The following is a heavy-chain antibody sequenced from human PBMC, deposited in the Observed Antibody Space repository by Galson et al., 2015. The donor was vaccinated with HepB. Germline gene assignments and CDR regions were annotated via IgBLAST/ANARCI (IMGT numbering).Heavy chain of an antibody. Sequence: SVKVSCKASGYTFSSYDISWVRQAPGQGLEWMGGIIPIFGTTNYAQKFQGRVTITADESTSTAYMELSSLRSEDTAVYYCARNIVVVPAAFNCFDTWGQGTLVTVS. V-gene: IGHV1-69*13. CDR1: GYTFSSYD. CDR2: IIPIFGTT. CDR3: ARNIVVVPAAFNCFDT. D-gene: IGHD2-2*01. J-gene: IGHJ5*02.